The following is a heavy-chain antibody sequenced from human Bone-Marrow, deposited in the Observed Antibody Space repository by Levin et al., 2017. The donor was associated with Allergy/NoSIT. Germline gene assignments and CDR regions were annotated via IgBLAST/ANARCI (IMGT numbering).Heavy chain of an antibody. CDR3: ARDGTGYYDFWSGPSGMDV. V-gene: IGHV4-31*03. D-gene: IGHD3-3*01. CDR2: IYYSGST. J-gene: IGHJ6*02. Sequence: LRLSCTVYGGSISSGGYYWSWIRQHPGKGLESIGYIYYSGSTFYNPSLKSRVIISLDTSKNQFSLKLSSVTAADTAVYYCARDGTGYYDFWSGPSGMDVWGQGTTVTVSS. CDR1: GGSISSGGYY.